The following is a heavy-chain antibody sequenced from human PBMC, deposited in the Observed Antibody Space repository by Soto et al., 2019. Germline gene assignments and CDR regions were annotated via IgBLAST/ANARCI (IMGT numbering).Heavy chain of an antibody. J-gene: IGHJ3*02. CDR3: ARENWYGSGSYYRDAFDI. Sequence: QVHLVQSGAEVKKPGSSVKDSCKASGGTLSSYGIHWVRQAPGQGLEWMGGIIPMSGTANYAQKFRGRVAISVDESTRAAYMDLSSLRSEDTAVYYCARENWYGSGSYYRDAFDIWGQGTMVTVSS. D-gene: IGHD3-10*01. CDR2: IIPMSGTA. V-gene: IGHV1-69*01. CDR1: GGTLSSYG.